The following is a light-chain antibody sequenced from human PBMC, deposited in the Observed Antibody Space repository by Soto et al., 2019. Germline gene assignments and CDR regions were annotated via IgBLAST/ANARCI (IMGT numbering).Light chain of an antibody. CDR1: TGDIGNYNF. CDR3: SSHGGNSPYV. CDR2: EVN. Sequence: QSALTQPPCASGSPGQSVAISCTGTTGDIGNYNFVSWYQQHPGKAPKLLIFEVNKRPSGVPDRFSGSKSGNTASLTVSGLQAEDEADYYCSSHGGNSPYVFGTGTKLTVL. V-gene: IGLV2-8*01. J-gene: IGLJ1*01.